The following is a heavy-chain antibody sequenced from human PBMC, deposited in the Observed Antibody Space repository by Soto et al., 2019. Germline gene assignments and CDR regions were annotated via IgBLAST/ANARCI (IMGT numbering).Heavy chain of an antibody. D-gene: IGHD6-19*01. CDR1: GGSISSTTFY. CDR2: IYYSGST. J-gene: IGHJ4*02. Sequence: SETLSLTCTVSGGSISSTTFYWGWIRHPPGKGLEWIGSIYYSGSTYYNPSLKSRVTISADKSISTAYLQWSSLKASDTAMYYCARLGVAGTCNYWGQGTLVTVSS. CDR3: ARLGVAGTCNY. V-gene: IGHV4-39*07.